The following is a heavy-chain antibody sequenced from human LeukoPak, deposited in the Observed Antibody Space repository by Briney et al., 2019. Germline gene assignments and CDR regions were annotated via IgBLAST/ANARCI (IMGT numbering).Heavy chain of an antibody. Sequence: GALRLSCAASGFTFSSYSMNWVRQAPGKGLEWVSYISSSSSTIYYADSVKGRFTISRDNAKNSLYLQMNSLRAEDTAVYYCAREPRNLNWFDPWGQGTLVTVSS. CDR2: ISSSSSTI. J-gene: IGHJ5*02. CDR3: AREPRNLNWFDP. V-gene: IGHV3-48*04. CDR1: GFTFSSYS.